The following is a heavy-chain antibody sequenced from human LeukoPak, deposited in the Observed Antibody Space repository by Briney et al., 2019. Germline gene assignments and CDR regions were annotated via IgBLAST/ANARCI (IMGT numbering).Heavy chain of an antibody. CDR2: VRSKADNYAT. Sequence: GGSLRLSCAASGFTFSGSAMHWVRQASGKGLEWVGRVRSKADNYATAYAASVKGRFTISRDDSKNTAYLQMNSLKTEDTAVYYCSAENQVLWGGFDPWGQGTLVTVSS. V-gene: IGHV3-73*01. J-gene: IGHJ5*02. CDR3: SAENQVLWGGFDP. CDR1: GFTFSGSA. D-gene: IGHD2-2*01.